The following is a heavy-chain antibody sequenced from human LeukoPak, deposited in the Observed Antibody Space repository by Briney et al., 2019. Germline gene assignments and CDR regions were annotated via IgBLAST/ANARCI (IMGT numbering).Heavy chain of an antibody. D-gene: IGHD3-16*01. CDR3: AIFDHVWETHGMDAFDL. J-gene: IGHJ3*01. CDR1: GYSISRGYS. V-gene: IGHV4-38-2*01. Sequence: PSETLSLTCAVSGYSISRGYSCGWIRQPPGKGLEWIGNIYHSESTHYNPSLKSRVTISPDTSKNQFSLKLSSVTAADTAVCYCAIFDHVWETHGMDAFDLWGQGTMVTVSS. CDR2: IYHSEST.